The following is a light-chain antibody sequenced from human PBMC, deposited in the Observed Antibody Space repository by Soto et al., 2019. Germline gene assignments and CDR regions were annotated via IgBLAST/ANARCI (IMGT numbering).Light chain of an antibody. Sequence: QSVLTQPVSVSGSPGQSITISCTGTSSDVGDHNYVSWYQQYPGKAPKLMIYDVTNRPSGVSNRFSGSKSGNTASLTISGLQAEDEADYYCNSYTSNNNYVFGTGTKVTVL. CDR3: NSYTSNNNYV. J-gene: IGLJ1*01. CDR2: DVT. CDR1: SSDVGDHNY. V-gene: IGLV2-14*01.